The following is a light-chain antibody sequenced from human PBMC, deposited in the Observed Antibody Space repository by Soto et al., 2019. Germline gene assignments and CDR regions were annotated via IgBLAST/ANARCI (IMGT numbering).Light chain of an antibody. V-gene: IGLV1-44*01. J-gene: IGLJ3*02. Sequence: QSVLTQPPSASGTPGQRVTISCSGSGSNIGSNTVNWYQHLPGTATKVLINTNDQRPSGVPDRFSGSKSGTSASLAISGLPSDDEADYYCATWDDNLNGPVFGGGTKVTVL. CDR3: ATWDDNLNGPV. CDR1: GSNIGSNT. CDR2: TND.